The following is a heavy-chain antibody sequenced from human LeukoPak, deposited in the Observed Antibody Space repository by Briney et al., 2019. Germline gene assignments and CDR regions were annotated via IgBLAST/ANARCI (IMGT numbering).Heavy chain of an antibody. CDR3: AKDVTGD. V-gene: IGHV3-30-3*01. D-gene: IGHD2-21*02. CDR1: GFTFSSYA. CDR2: ISYDGSNK. Sequence: GGSLRLSCAASGFTFSSYAMHWVRQAPGKGLEWVAVISYDGSNKYYADSVKGRFTISRDNSKNTVYLQMSSLRAEDTAVYYCAKDVTGDWGQGTLVTVSS. J-gene: IGHJ4*02.